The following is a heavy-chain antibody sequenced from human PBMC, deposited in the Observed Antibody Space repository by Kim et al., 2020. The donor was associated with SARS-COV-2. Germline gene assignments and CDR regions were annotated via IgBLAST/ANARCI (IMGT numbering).Heavy chain of an antibody. V-gene: IGHV7-4-1*02. CDR2: P. CDR3: AQGRFGEVGDY. Sequence: PTYAQGFTGRFVFSLDTSVSTAYLQISSLKAEDTAVYYCAQGRFGEVGDYWGQGTLVTVSS. D-gene: IGHD3-10*01. J-gene: IGHJ4*02.